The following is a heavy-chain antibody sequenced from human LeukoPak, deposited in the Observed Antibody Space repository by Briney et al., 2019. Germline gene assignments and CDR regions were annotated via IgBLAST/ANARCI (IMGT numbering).Heavy chain of an antibody. J-gene: IGHJ4*02. CDR1: GGSISSYY. CDR3: ARMYYDILTGHYALDY. D-gene: IGHD3-9*01. CDR2: IYYSGST. V-gene: IGHV4-59*01. Sequence: SETLSLTCTVSGGSISSYYWSWNRQPPGKGLEWIGYIYYSGSTNYNPSLKSRVTISVDTSKNQFSLKLSSVTAADTAVYYCARMYYDILTGHYALDYWGQGTLVTVSS.